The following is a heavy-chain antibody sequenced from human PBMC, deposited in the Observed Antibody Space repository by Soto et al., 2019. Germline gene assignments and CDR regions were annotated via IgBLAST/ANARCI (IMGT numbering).Heavy chain of an antibody. J-gene: IGHJ6*03. V-gene: IGHV4-59*01. CDR2: IYYSGST. CDR1: GGSISSYY. D-gene: IGHD4-4*01. Sequence: SETLSLTCTVSGGSISSYYWSWIRQPPGKGLEWIGYIYYSGSTNYNPSLKSRVTISVDTSKNQFSLKLSSVTAADTAVYYCARSITVTTNDYYYYYYMDVWGKGTTVTVSS. CDR3: ARSITVTTNDYYYYYYMDV.